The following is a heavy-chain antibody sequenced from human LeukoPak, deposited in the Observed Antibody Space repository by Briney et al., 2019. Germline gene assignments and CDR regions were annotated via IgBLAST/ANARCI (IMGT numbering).Heavy chain of an antibody. CDR2: IRTSAEGANYA. J-gene: IGHJ4*02. V-gene: IGHV3-11*05. CDR1: GLTVSSNY. CDR3: TSDQRYAFDY. D-gene: IGHD3-9*01. Sequence: GGSLRLSCAASGLTVSSNYMSWVRQAPGKGLEWVSNIRTSAEGANYAYYADSVKGRVTISRDDAKNTLYLHRNSLKDDDTAVYYCTSDQRYAFDYWGQGILVTVSS.